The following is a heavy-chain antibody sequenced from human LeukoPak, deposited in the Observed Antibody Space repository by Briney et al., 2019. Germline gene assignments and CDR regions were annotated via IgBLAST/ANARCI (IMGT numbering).Heavy chain of an antibody. CDR1: GDIVSSNSAA. CDR2: TYYRSKWYN. J-gene: IGHJ4*02. CDR3: ASSPIEGAFQGYFDY. Sequence: SQTLSLTCAISGDIVSSNSAAWDWIRQSPSRGLEWLGRTYYRSKWYNDYAVSVKSRITINPDTSKNQFSLQLNSVTPEDTAVYYCASSPIEGAFQGYFDYWGQGTLVTVSS. V-gene: IGHV6-1*01. D-gene: IGHD1-26*01.